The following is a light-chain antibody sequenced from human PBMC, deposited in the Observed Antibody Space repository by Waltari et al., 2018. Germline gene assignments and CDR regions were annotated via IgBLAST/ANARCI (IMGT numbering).Light chain of an antibody. CDR1: QSLLHSDGNTY. Sequence: DIVMTQSPLSLPVTPGEAASISCRSNQSLLHSDGNTYLDWYLQRPGQSPKLLISWASTRESGVPDRFIGSGSGTDFTLTISSLQAEDVAVYYCHQHHTTPWTFGQGTEVEI. CDR3: HQHHTTPWT. CDR2: WAS. J-gene: IGKJ1*01. V-gene: IGKV2-28*01.